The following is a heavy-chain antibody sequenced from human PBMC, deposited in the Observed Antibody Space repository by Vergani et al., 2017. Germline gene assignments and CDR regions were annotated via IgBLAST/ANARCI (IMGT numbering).Heavy chain of an antibody. CDR1: GASIRSSNYY. CDR2: IYYSGRT. J-gene: IGHJ5*02. V-gene: IGHV4-39*01. Sequence: QLQLQESGPGLVKPSATLSLTCSVSGASIRSSNYYWGWIRQPPWKGLEWIAIIYYSGRTYYNPSLKSRVTISVDTSKNQFSLRLSSVTAADTAVYFCARHSTVEWLVKLGSIDPWGQGILVTVSS. CDR3: ARHSTVEWLVKLGSIDP. D-gene: IGHD6-19*01.